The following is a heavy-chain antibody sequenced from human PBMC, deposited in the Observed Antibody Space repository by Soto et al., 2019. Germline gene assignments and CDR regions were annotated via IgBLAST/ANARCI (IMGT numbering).Heavy chain of an antibody. Sequence: SYYWMSWVRQAPGKGLEWVANIKQGGSENYYVDSVNGRFTTSRDNTKNSFYLQMNSLRAEDTAVYYCARDHINGWKFDYWGRGTLVTVSS. CDR1: SYYW. CDR2: IKQGGSEN. CDR3: ARDHINGWKFDY. J-gene: IGHJ4*02. D-gene: IGHD6-19*01. V-gene: IGHV3-7*01.